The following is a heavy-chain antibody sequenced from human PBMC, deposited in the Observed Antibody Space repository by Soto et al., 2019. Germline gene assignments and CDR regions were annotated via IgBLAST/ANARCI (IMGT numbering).Heavy chain of an antibody. CDR1: GGSISVYY. CDR2: IYASGSP. J-gene: IGHJ4*02. D-gene: IGHD1-26*01. CDR3: ARGVGSSPPRY. V-gene: IGHV4-59*01. Sequence: SETLSLTCTISGGSISVYYWSWVRQPPGHELEWIGYIYASGSPYYNLSLRSRVTISADTSKNQISLKLTSPTAADTAVYYCARGVGSSPPRYWGRGTLVPSPQ.